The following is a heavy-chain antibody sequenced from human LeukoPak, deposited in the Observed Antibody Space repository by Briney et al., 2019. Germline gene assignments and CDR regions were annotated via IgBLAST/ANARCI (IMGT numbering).Heavy chain of an antibody. V-gene: IGHV5-51*01. CDR1: GYRFSNSW. Sequence: GESLKISCKGSGYRFSNSWIGWVRQMPGKGLEWMGIIYPSDSDTRYSPSFQGQVTISADKSISTAYLQWSSLKASDTAVYYCARRPLYCSSTSCHFDYWGQGTLVTVSS. CDR2: IYPSDSDT. CDR3: ARRPLYCSSTSCHFDY. D-gene: IGHD2-2*01. J-gene: IGHJ4*02.